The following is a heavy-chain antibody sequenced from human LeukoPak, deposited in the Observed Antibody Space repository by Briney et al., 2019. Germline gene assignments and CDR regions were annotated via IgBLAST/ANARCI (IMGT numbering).Heavy chain of an antibody. V-gene: IGHV3-48*03. Sequence: GGSLRLSCAASGLSFSTYDMTWVRQAPGKGLERVSYLGSSTRTMYYAESLKGRFIISRDNAKNSLYLQMNSLRAEDTAVYYCAKPDGYSYGYGDYWGQGTLVTVSS. CDR1: GLSFSTYD. CDR3: AKPDGYSYGYGDY. CDR2: LGSSTRTM. D-gene: IGHD5-18*01. J-gene: IGHJ4*02.